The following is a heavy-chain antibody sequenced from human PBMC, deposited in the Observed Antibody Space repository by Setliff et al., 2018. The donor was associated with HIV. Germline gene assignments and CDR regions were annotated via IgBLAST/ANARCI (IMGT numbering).Heavy chain of an antibody. Sequence: SETLSLTCNVSGGSVINDGYNWCWIRQRPGKGLQWIACVAYTGNTYHNPSLKSRLTILVHTSKSYFSLSLTSVTAADAAVYFCAREVLPVVGGRGWFDPLGQGTLVTVSS. CDR1: GGSVINDGYN. J-gene: IGHJ5*01. V-gene: IGHV4-31*03. CDR2: VAYTGNT. D-gene: IGHD2-15*01. CDR3: AREVLPVVGGRGWFDP.